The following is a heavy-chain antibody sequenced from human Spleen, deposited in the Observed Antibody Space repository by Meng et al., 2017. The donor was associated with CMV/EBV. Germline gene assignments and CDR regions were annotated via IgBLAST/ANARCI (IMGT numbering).Heavy chain of an antibody. J-gene: IGHJ6*02. Sequence: KVSCKGSGYTFTTYWIGWVRQMPGKGLEWMGIIYPGDSDTRYSPSFQGQVTISADKSINTAYLQWSSLKASDTAIYYCVRTYEAYYFGLDVWGQGTTVTVSS. D-gene: IGHD3-10*01. V-gene: IGHV5-51*01. CDR2: IYPGDSDT. CDR3: VRTYEAYYFGLDV. CDR1: GYTFTTYW.